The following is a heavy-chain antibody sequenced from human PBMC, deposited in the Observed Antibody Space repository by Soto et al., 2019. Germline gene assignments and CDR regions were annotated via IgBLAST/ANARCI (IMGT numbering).Heavy chain of an antibody. V-gene: IGHV3-30-3*01. D-gene: IGHD2-15*01. J-gene: IGHJ3*02. CDR1: GFTFSSYA. CDR2: ISYDGSNK. Sequence: QVQLVESGGGVVQPGRSLRLSCAASGFTFSSYAMHWVRQAPGKGLEWVAVISYDGSNKYYADSVKGRFTISRDNSKNTLYLQMNSLRAEDTAVCYCERVGGNAAFDIWGQGTMVTVSS. CDR3: ERVGGNAAFDI.